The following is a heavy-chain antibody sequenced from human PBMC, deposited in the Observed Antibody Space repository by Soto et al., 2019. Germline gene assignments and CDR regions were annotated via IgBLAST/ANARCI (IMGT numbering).Heavy chain of an antibody. Sequence: LRLSCAASGFTFSSYAMHWVRQAPGKGLEWVAVISYDGSNKYYADSVKGRFTISRDNSKNTLYLQMNSLRAEDTAVYYCARDPMILYSSGWFDYWGQGTLVTVSS. J-gene: IGHJ4*02. D-gene: IGHD6-19*01. CDR3: ARDPMILYSSGWFDY. CDR2: ISYDGSNK. CDR1: GFTFSSYA. V-gene: IGHV3-30-3*01.